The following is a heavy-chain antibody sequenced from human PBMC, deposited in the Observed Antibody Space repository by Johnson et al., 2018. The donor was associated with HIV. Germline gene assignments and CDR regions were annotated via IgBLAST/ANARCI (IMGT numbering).Heavy chain of an antibody. J-gene: IGHJ3*02. V-gene: IGHV3-33*06. CDR1: GFTFSSYG. D-gene: IGHD6-13*01. Sequence: VQLVESGGGVVQPGRSLRLSCAASGFTFSSYGMHWVRQAPGKGLEWVAVIWYDGSNKYYAASVKGRFTISRDNSKNTLYLQMNSLRAEDTAVYYCAKEIAAAGTDDAFDIWGQGTMVTVSS. CDR3: AKEIAAAGTDDAFDI. CDR2: IWYDGSNK.